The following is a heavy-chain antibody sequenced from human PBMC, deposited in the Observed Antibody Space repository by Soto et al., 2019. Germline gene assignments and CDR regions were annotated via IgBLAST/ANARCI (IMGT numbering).Heavy chain of an antibody. D-gene: IGHD4-4*01. CDR2: IYPGDSDT. CDR1: GYSFTSYW. J-gene: IGHJ3*02. V-gene: IGHV5-51*01. CDR3: ARPGGVDYSNYMGAFDI. Sequence: GESLKISCKGSGYSFTSYWIGWVRQMPGKGLEWMGLIYPGDSDTRYSPSFQGQVTISADKSISTAYLQWSSLKASDTAMYYCARPGGVDYSNYMGAFDIWGQGTMVTVSS.